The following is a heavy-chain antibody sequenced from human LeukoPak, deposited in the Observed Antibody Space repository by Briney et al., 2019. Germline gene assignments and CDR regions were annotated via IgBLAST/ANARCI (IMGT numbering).Heavy chain of an antibody. V-gene: IGHV3-48*04. CDR1: GFTFSTYS. CDR3: ARGRDLFDS. CDR2: ISSSSATI. J-gene: IGHJ4*02. Sequence: QPGGSLRLSCVASGFTFSTYSMNWFRQAPGKGLEWISYISSSSATIYYADSVKGRFTISRDNAKNSLYLQMNSLRAEDTAVYYCARGRDLFDSWGQGTLDIVSS.